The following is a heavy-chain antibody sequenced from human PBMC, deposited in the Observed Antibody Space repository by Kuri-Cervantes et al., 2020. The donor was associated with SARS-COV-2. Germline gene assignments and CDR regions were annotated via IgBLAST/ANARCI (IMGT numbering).Heavy chain of an antibody. CDR3: AKESLAQTTVTTWDDAFDI. D-gene: IGHD4-17*01. V-gene: IGHV3-23*01. CDR2: SSGSGGST. CDR1: EFTLSSYA. J-gene: IGHJ3*02. Sequence: GGSLRLSCAASEFTLSSYAMSWVRQAPGKGLEWVSGSSGSGGSTYFADSVKGRFTISGGNSKNTLYLQMNSLRAEDTAVYYCAKESLAQTTVTTWDDAFDIWGQGTMVTVSS.